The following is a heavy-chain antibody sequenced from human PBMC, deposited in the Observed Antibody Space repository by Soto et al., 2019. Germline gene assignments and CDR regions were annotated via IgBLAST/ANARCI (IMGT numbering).Heavy chain of an antibody. V-gene: IGHV1-3*01. D-gene: IGHD3-10*01. CDR1: GYTFTSYP. Sequence: QVQLVQSGAEVKKPGASVKVSCKASGYTFTSYPMHWVRQAPGQRLEWMGWINAGNGNTKYSQKFQGRVTITRDTSTSTAYTELSSLRSEDTAVYSCARAIGSAGDYWGQGTLVTVSS. CDR2: INAGNGNT. J-gene: IGHJ4*02. CDR3: ARAIGSAGDY.